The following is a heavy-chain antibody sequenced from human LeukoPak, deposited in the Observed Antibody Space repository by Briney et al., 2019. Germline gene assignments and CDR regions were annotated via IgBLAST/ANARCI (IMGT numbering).Heavy chain of an antibody. CDR3: VKDSSGYNWFDP. D-gene: IGHD6-19*01. V-gene: IGHV3-64D*09. J-gene: IGHJ5*02. CDR2: ISSNGGRT. Sequence: GGSLRLSCSASGFAFSTYAMHWVRQAPGKGLEYVSAISSNGGRTYYADSVKGRFTISRDNSKNALCLQMSSLRAEDTAVYFCVKDSSGYNWFDPWGQGTLVTVSS. CDR1: GFAFSTYA.